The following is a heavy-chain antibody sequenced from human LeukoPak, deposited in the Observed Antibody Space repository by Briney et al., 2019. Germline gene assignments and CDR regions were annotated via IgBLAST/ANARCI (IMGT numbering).Heavy chain of an antibody. CDR3: ARHIPGYNWFDP. CDR1: GGSISSSSYY. Sequence: SETLSLTCTVSGGSISSSSYYWGWIRQPPGKGLEWIGYIYTSGSTNYNPSLKGRVTISVDTSKNQFSLKLSSVTAADTAVYYSARHIPGYNWFDPWGQGTLVTVSS. V-gene: IGHV4-61*05. CDR2: IYTSGST. J-gene: IGHJ5*02. D-gene: IGHD2-21*01.